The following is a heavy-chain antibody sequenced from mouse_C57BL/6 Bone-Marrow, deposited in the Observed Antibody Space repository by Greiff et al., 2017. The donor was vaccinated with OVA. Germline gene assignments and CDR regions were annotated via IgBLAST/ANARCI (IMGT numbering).Heavy chain of an antibody. D-gene: IGHD1-1*01. J-gene: IGHJ1*03. Sequence: EVKLMESGPGLAKPSQTLSLTCSVTGYSITSDYWNWIRQFPGNKLEYMGYISYSGSTYYNPSLKSRISITRDTSKNQYYLQLNSVTTEDTATYYCARYRATTVVADWYFDVWGTGTTVTVSS. CDR2: ISYSGST. CDR1: GYSITSDY. CDR3: ARYRATTVVADWYFDV. V-gene: IGHV3-8*01.